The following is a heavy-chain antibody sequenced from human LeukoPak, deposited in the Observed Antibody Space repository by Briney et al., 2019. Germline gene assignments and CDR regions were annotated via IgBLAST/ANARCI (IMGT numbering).Heavy chain of an antibody. CDR1: GFTFDDYG. J-gene: IGHJ6*03. Sequence: GRSLRLSCAASGFTFDDYGMSWVRQAPGKGLEWVSGINWNGGSTGYADSVKGRFTISRDNAKNSLYLQMNSLRAEDTALYYCARAPYSSSSNYYYYMDVWGKGTTVTVSS. CDR2: INWNGGST. D-gene: IGHD6-6*01. V-gene: IGHV3-20*04. CDR3: ARAPYSSSSNYYYYMDV.